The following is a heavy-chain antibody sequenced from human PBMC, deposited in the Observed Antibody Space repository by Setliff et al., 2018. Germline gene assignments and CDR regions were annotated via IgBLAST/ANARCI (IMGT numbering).Heavy chain of an antibody. D-gene: IGHD6-19*01. V-gene: IGHV4-34*12. CDR1: GGSFSGYY. J-gene: IGHJ6*03. Sequence: SETLSLTCAVYGGSFSGYYWSWIRQPPGKRLEWIGEIIHSGSTNYNPSLKSRVTISMDTSKNQFSLKLNSVTAADMAVYYCAREQWLDPPGYYYMDVWAKRTTVTVSS. CDR3: AREQWLDPPGYYYMDV. CDR2: IIHSGST.